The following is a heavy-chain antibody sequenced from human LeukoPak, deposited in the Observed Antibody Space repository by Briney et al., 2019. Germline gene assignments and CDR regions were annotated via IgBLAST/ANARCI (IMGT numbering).Heavy chain of an antibody. V-gene: IGHV4-34*01. CDR1: GGSFSGYY. J-gene: IGHJ5*02. CDR3: ARVTEVWFGPYNWFDP. CDR2: INHSGST. D-gene: IGHD3-10*01. Sequence: SETLSLTCAVYGGSFSGYYWSWIRQPPGKGPEWIGEINHSGSTNYNPSLKSRVTISVDTSKNQFSLKLSSVTAADTAVYYCARVTEVWFGPYNWFDPWGQGTLVTVSS.